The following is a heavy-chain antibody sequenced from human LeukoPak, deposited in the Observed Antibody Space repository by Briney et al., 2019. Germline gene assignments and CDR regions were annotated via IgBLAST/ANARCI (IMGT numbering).Heavy chain of an antibody. Sequence: GGSLRLSCVASGFTFSSYAMHRVRQAPGKGLEWVAGTSYNGNNKFYADSVKGRFSISRDNSKNTLYLQMDSLRAEDTAVYYCAKGDNYYDSSGYYHVRALFDYWGQGALVTVSS. D-gene: IGHD3-22*01. CDR1: GFTFSSYA. CDR2: TSYNGNNK. CDR3: AKGDNYYDSSGYYHVRALFDY. V-gene: IGHV3-30*04. J-gene: IGHJ4*02.